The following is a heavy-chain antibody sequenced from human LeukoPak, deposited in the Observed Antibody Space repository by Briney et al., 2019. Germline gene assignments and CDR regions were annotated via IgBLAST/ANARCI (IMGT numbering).Heavy chain of an antibody. D-gene: IGHD6-13*01. V-gene: IGHV1-2*02. CDR3: ARADSSNWYWFDP. CDR1: GYTFTGYF. CDR2: INPKSGGT. Sequence: ASVKVSCKASGYTFTGYFIHWLRQAPGQGLEWMGWINPKSGGTNYAQNFQGRVTMTRDMSISTAYMDLSSQKSDDTAVYYCARADSSNWYWFDPWGQGTLVTVSS. J-gene: IGHJ5*02.